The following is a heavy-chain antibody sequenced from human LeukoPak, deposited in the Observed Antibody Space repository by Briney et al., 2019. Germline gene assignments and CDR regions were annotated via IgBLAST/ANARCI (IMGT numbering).Heavy chain of an antibody. D-gene: IGHD3-16*01. V-gene: IGHV3-7*01. CDR2: INPDGSDK. Sequence: GSLRLSWEGSGFHLNTLWIKWVRQGSWEGLDWVANINPDGSDKRYVDSVKGRFTIARDNADNSLSLQMNSLRAEDTAVYYCASWGAGGNSWGQGTLVTVSS. J-gene: IGHJ4*02. CDR3: ASWGAGGNS. CDR1: GFHLNTLW.